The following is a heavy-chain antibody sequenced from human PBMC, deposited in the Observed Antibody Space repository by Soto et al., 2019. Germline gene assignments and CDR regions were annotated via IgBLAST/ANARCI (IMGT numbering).Heavy chain of an antibody. V-gene: IGHV3-23*01. CDR2: ISGSGGST. CDR1: GFTFEDYA. CDR3: AKDTIAAAGTCYY. D-gene: IGHD6-13*01. J-gene: IGHJ4*02. Sequence: GGSLRLSCAVSGFTFEDYAMHWVRQAPGKGLEWVSAISGSGGSTYYADSVKGRFTISRDNSKNTLYLQMNSLRAEDTAVYYCAKDTIAAAGTCYYWGQGTLVTVSS.